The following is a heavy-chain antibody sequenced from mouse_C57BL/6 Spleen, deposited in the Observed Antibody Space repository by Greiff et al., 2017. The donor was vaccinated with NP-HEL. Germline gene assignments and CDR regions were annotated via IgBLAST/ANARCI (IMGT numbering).Heavy chain of an antibody. Sequence: QVQLKESGAELVKPGASVKLSCKASGYTFTDYYINWVKQRPGQGLELIARIYPGSGNTYYNEKFKGKATLTAEKSSSTAYMQLSSLTSEDSAVYFCARGELRRIYYAMDYWGQGTSVTVSS. V-gene: IGHV1-76*01. CDR2: IYPGSGNT. J-gene: IGHJ4*01. CDR3: ARGELRRIYYAMDY. D-gene: IGHD2-4*01. CDR1: GYTFTDYY.